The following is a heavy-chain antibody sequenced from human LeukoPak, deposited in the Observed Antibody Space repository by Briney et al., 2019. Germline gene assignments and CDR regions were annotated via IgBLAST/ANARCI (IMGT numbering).Heavy chain of an antibody. CDR3: ARDQPYMDV. J-gene: IGHJ6*03. Sequence: SETLSLTCTVSGYSISSGYYWGWIRQPPGKGLEWIGSIYHSGSTYYNPSLKSRVTVSVDTSKNQFSLKLSSVTAADTAVYYCARDQPYMDVWGKGTTVTVSS. V-gene: IGHV4-38-2*02. CDR2: IYHSGST. CDR1: GYSISSGYY.